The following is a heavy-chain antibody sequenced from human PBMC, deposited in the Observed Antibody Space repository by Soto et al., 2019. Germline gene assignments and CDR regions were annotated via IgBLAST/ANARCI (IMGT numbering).Heavy chain of an antibody. J-gene: IGHJ5*02. CDR2: IIPIFGTP. CDR3: ARGLECRGYCLDKPTWFAP. CDR1: GGTFSTYT. Sequence: QVQLVQSGAEVKKPGSSVKVSCKASGGTFSTYTFSWVRQAPGQGLEWMGRIIPIFGTPYYAQKFQGRVTITADKSTITVYIELSRLRADDTAVYFCARGLECRGYCLDKPTWFAPWGQGTLVTVSS. V-gene: IGHV1-69*06. D-gene: IGHD2-15*01.